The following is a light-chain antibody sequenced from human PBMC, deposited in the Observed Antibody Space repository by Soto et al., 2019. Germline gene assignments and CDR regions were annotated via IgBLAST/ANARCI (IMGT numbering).Light chain of an antibody. Sequence: EIVMTQSPATLSVSPGETATLSCRASQSVSSNLAWYQQKPGQAPRLLIYGASTRATGIPARFSGSGSGTEFTLTISSLQSEDCAVYYCQHYNSWPRTFGQGTKVEIK. J-gene: IGKJ1*01. CDR3: QHYNSWPRT. V-gene: IGKV3-15*01. CDR1: QSVSSN. CDR2: GAS.